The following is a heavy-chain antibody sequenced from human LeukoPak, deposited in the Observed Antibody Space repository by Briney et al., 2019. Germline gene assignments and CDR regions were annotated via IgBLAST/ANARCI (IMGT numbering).Heavy chain of an antibody. D-gene: IGHD6-13*01. CDR2: MNPNSGNT. Sequence: ASVKVSCKASGYSFTDYYIHWVRQAPGQGLEWMGWMNPNSGNTGYAQKFQGRVTMTRNTSISTAYMELSSLRSEDTAVYYCASVSSSWYRYYYGMDVWGQGTTVTVSS. V-gene: IGHV1-8*02. CDR3: ASVSSSWYRYYYGMDV. CDR1: GYSFTDYY. J-gene: IGHJ6*02.